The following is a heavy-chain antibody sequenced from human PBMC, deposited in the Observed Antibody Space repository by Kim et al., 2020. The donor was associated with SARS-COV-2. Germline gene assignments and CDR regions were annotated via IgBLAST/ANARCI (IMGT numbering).Heavy chain of an antibody. V-gene: IGHV4-31*03. Sequence: SETLSLTCTVSGGSISSGGYYWSWIRQHPGKGLEWIGYIYYSGSTYYNPSLKSRVTISVDTSKNQFSLKLSSVTAADTAVYYCARVLAYSSGWYRNDYWGQGTLVTVSS. CDR1: GGSISSGGYY. CDR2: IYYSGST. CDR3: ARVLAYSSGWYRNDY. D-gene: IGHD6-19*01. J-gene: IGHJ4*02.